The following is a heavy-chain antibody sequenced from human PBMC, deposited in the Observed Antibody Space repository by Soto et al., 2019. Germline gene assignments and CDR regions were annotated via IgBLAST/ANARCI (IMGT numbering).Heavy chain of an antibody. CDR1: GGSISKSNYF. CDR2: IYYSGST. Sequence: QLQLQESGPGLVKPLETLSLTCTVSGGSISKSNYFWGWIRQPPGKGLEWIGSIYYSGSTSYNSSLKSRVTISVDTSKNQFSLRLSSVTAADTAVYYCASPTLGAFDIWGQGTKVTVSS. V-gene: IGHV4-39*01. CDR3: ASPTLGAFDI. D-gene: IGHD3-16*01. J-gene: IGHJ3*02.